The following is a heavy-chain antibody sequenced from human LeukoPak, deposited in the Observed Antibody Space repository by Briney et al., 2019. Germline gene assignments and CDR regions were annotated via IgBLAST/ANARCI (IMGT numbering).Heavy chain of an antibody. V-gene: IGHV1-18*01. J-gene: IGHJ4*02. CDR3: ARSSLGTITAGPFDY. Sequence: ASVKVSCKASGYTFSRYGTAWVRQAPGQGLEWMGWISGYNGNTNYAQKLQGRVSMTTDTSTTTAYMELRSLTSDDTALYYCARSSLGTITAGPFDYWGQGTLVTVSS. CDR2: ISGYNGNT. D-gene: IGHD5-12*01. CDR1: GYTFSRYG.